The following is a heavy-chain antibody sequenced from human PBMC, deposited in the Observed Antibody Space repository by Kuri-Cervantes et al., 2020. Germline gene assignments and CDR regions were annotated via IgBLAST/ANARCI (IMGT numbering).Heavy chain of an antibody. CDR2: IKQDGSEN. CDR1: GFTFSSYW. D-gene: IGHD4-23*01. CDR3: ARVLLKIPDYGGNWGWFDP. Sequence: GDSLKISCAATGFTFSSYWMSWVRQAPGKGLEWVANIKQDGSENYYVDSVKGRFTISRDNAKNSLSLQMNSLRAEDTAVYYCARVLLKIPDYGGNWGWFDPWGQGTLVTVSS. J-gene: IGHJ5*02. V-gene: IGHV3-7*01.